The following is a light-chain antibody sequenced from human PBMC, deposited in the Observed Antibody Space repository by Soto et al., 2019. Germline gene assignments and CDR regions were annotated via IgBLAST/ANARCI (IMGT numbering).Light chain of an antibody. J-gene: IGLJ2*01. V-gene: IGLV1-47*01. CDR2: RNN. CDR1: TSNIGSYS. Sequence: QSVLTQPPSASGTPGQRVTISCSGSTSNIGSYSIYWYQQLPGTAPNLLIYRNNQRPSGVPDRFSGSKSGTSASLAISGLRSEDEADYYCTTWDDSLSGPVFGGGTKVTVL. CDR3: TTWDDSLSGPV.